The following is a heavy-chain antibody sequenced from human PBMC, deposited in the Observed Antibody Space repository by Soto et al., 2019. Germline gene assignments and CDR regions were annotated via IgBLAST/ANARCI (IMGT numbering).Heavy chain of an antibody. CDR2: IIPLFNVA. CDR3: AVSGRDVLGYDYKDTEGLDI. D-gene: IGHD4-4*01. Sequence: QVQLVQSGPEVKKPGSSVKVSCEASGGTFSKFAVNWVRQAPGQGLEWVGGIIPLFNVAKYAQKFEGRVTIVADDSTSTAYMDLSSLRSDDTAVYYCAVSGRDVLGYDYKDTEGLDIWGQGTMVTVSS. CDR1: GGTFSKFA. J-gene: IGHJ3*02. V-gene: IGHV1-69*01.